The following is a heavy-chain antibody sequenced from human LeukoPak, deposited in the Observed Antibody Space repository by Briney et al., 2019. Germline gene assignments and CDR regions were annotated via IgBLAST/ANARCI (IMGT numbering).Heavy chain of an antibody. J-gene: IGHJ6*03. V-gene: IGHV3-30*02. Sequence: GGSLRLSCAASGFTFSSYGMHWVRQAPGKGLEWVAFIRYDGSDKYYADSVKGRFTISRDNAKNSLYLQMNSLRAEDTAVYYCAREDILTGYFFYYYYYYYMDVWGKGTTVTISS. CDR2: IRYDGSDK. CDR1: GFTFSSYG. D-gene: IGHD3-9*01. CDR3: AREDILTGYFFYYYYYYYMDV.